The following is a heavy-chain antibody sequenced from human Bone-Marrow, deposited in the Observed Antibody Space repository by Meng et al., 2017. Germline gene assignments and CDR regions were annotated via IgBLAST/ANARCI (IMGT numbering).Heavy chain of an antibody. CDR2: INPNSGNT. Sequence: ASVKVSCKASGYTFTSYDINWVRQATGQGLEWMGWINPNSGNTGYAQKFQGRVTMTRNTSISTAYMELSSLRSEDTAVYYCARASPRRGFLEWLYYFDYWGQGTLVTVSS. J-gene: IGHJ4*02. CDR1: GYTFTSYD. V-gene: IGHV1-8*01. D-gene: IGHD3-3*01. CDR3: ARASPRRGFLEWLYYFDY.